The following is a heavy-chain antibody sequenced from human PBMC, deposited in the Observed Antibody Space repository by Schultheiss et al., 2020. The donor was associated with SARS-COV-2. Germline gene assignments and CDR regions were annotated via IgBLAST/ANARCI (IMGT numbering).Heavy chain of an antibody. CDR2: IYYSGST. J-gene: IGHJ6*02. V-gene: IGHV4-59*01. Sequence: SETLSLTCTVSGGSIRSYYWCWIRQPPGKGLEWIGYIYYSGSTYYNPSLKSRVTISVDTSKNQFSLKLSSVTAADTAVYYCARASGSGYYRYYYYGMDVWGQGTTVTVSS. CDR1: GGSIRSYY. CDR3: ARASGSGYYRYYYYGMDV. D-gene: IGHD3-3*01.